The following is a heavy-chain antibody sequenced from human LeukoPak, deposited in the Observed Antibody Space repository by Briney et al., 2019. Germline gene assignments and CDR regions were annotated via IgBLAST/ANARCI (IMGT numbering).Heavy chain of an antibody. D-gene: IGHD3-10*01. CDR1: GDSISGFH. CDR3: ARDSGTTGEVKFDP. V-gene: IGHV4-59*01. J-gene: IGHJ5*02. Sequence: PSETLSLTCTVSGDSISGFHWSWIRQPPGKGLEWIGYIYYSGDTNYNPSLQSRVTVSVDTSKNQFSLKLTSVTAADTAVYYCARDSGTTGEVKFDPWGQGTLVTVSS. CDR2: IYYSGDT.